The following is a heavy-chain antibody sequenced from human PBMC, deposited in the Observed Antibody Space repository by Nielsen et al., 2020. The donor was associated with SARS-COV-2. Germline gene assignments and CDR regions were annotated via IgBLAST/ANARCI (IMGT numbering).Heavy chain of an antibody. CDR2: ISSSSSYI. CDR3: AGRKGYCTNGVCPRYYYYGMDV. J-gene: IGHJ6*02. Sequence: GGSLRLSCAASGFTFSSYSMNWVRQAPGKGLEWVSSISSSSSYIYYADSVKGRFTISRDNAKNSLYLQMNSLRAEDTAVYYCAGRKGYCTNGVCPRYYYYGMDVWGQGTTVTVSS. D-gene: IGHD2-8*01. CDR1: GFTFSSYS. V-gene: IGHV3-21*04.